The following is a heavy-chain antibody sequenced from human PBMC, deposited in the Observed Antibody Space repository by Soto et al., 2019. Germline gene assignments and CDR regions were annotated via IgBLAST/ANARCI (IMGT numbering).Heavy chain of an antibody. V-gene: IGHV4-31*03. J-gene: IGHJ4*02. CDR3: ARGITMVRGVIHTPYFDY. Sequence: QVQLQESSPGLVKPSQTLSLTCTVSGGSINSGGYYWSWIRQHPGKGLEWIGYIYNSGSTYYNPSLKSRVTISVDTSKNQFSLKLSSVTAADTAVYCCARGITMVRGVIHTPYFDYWGQGTLVTVSS. CDR2: IYNSGST. D-gene: IGHD3-10*01. CDR1: GGSINSGGYY.